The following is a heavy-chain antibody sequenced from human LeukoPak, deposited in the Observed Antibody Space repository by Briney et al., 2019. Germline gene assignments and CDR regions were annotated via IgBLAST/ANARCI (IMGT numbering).Heavy chain of an antibody. CDR2: IYYSGST. J-gene: IGHJ4*01. CDR1: GGSISSGDYY. V-gene: IGHV4-30-4*08. CDR3: ARATNVAYCSSTSCYRGPYYFDY. D-gene: IGHD2-2*02. Sequence: SETLSLTCTVSGGSISSGDYYWSWIRQPPGKGLEWIGYIYYSGSTYYNPSLKSRVTISVDTSKNQFSLKLSSVTAADTAVYYCARATNVAYCSSTSCYRGPYYFDYWXXXXLVTVSS.